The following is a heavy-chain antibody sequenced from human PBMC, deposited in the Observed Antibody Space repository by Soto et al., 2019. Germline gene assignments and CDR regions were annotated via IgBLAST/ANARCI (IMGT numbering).Heavy chain of an antibody. CDR1: GFTFSGYA. J-gene: IGHJ6*03. V-gene: IGHV3-23*01. CDR2: ISGGGSHT. CDR3: AKAEWVNEEEPADYYYYMDV. Sequence: GGSLRLSCAASGFTFSGYAMTWVRQAPGGGLEWVSTISGGGSHTYYADSVKGRFTISRENSKNTHYLQMNSLRAEDTAVYYCAKAEWVNEEEPADYYYYMDVWGKGTTVTVSS. D-gene: IGHD3-3*01.